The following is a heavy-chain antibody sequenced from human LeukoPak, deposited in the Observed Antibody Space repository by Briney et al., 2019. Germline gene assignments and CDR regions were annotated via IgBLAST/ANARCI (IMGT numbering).Heavy chain of an antibody. J-gene: IGHJ4*02. D-gene: IGHD3-22*01. Sequence: GGSPRLSCAASGFTFDDYTMHWVRQAPGKGLEWVSLISWDGGSTYYADSVKGRFTISRDNSKNSLYLQMNSLRTEDTALYYCAKDRARGYDSSGYYFDYWGQGTLVTVSS. V-gene: IGHV3-43*01. CDR2: ISWDGGST. CDR1: GFTFDDYT. CDR3: AKDRARGYDSSGYYFDY.